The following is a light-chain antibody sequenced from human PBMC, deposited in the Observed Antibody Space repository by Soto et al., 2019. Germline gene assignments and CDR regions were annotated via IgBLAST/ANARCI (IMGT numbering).Light chain of an antibody. Sequence: QSALTQPASVSGSPGQSITISCTGTSSDVGGYNYASWYQQHPAKAPKLMIYDVSNRPSGGSNRFSGSKSGNTASLTISGLQAEDEADDYCSSYTSSSTPNWVFGGGTKVTVL. J-gene: IGLJ3*02. V-gene: IGLV2-14*01. CDR1: SSDVGGYNY. CDR2: DVS. CDR3: SSYTSSSTPNWV.